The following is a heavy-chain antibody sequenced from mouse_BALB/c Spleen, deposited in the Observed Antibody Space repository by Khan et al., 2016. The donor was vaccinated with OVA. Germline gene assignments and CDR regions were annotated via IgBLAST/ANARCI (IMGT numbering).Heavy chain of an antibody. CDR2: IWGGGST. CDR3: AEQVCSPYYGMDY. CDR1: GFSLTDHG. V-gene: IGHV2-6-5*01. J-gene: IGHJ4*01. Sequence: VELVESGPGLVAPSQSLSITCTVSGFSLTDHGVSWIRQPPGKGLEWLGVIWGGGSTYYNSVLKSRLNISKDNSKTQVFLIMNSLQTDDSAMYYCAEQVCSPYYGMDYGGQGTSVTVSS. D-gene: IGHD2-10*02.